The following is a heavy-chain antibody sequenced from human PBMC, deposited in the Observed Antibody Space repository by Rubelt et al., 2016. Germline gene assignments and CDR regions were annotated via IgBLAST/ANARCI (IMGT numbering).Heavy chain of an antibody. CDR2: ISGSGDST. CDR3: AKGGVGWNYYHY. Sequence: EVRLVESGGGLVQPGGSLRLSCAASGFSFRSYSMNWVRQAPGKGLEWVSAISGSGDSTYYADSVKGRFTISRDNSKNTLYLQMNSLRAEDTAVYYCAKGGVGWNYYHYWGQGTLVTVSS. J-gene: IGHJ4*02. D-gene: IGHD6-19*01. V-gene: IGHV3-23*04. CDR1: GFSFRSYS.